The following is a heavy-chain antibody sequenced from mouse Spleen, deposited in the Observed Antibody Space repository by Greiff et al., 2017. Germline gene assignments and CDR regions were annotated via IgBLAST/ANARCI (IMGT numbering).Heavy chain of an antibody. D-gene: IGHD2-3*01. CDR3: ARHRWLLDAMDY. V-gene: IGHV5-9*01. Sequence: DVMLVESGGGLVKPGGSLKLSCAASGFTFSSYTMSWVRQTPAKRLEWVATISSGGGNTYYPDSVKGRFTISRDNARNTLYLQMSSLRSEDTAMYYCARHRWLLDAMDYWGQGTSVTVSS. CDR2: ISSGGGNT. J-gene: IGHJ4*01. CDR1: GFTFSSYT.